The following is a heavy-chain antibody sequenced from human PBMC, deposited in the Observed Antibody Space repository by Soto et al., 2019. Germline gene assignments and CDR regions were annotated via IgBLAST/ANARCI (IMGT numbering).Heavy chain of an antibody. Sequence: SETLSLTCTVSGGSITSGGYYWSWIRQHPGKGLEWLGYIYDSGSTFYNPSLKSRITLSVDTSKNQFSLKLSSVTVADTAVYYCAKAYDFWSGYATNWFDPWGQGTLVTVSS. CDR2: IYDSGST. CDR3: AKAYDFWSGYATNWFDP. CDR1: GGSITSGGYY. V-gene: IGHV4-31*03. D-gene: IGHD3-3*01. J-gene: IGHJ5*02.